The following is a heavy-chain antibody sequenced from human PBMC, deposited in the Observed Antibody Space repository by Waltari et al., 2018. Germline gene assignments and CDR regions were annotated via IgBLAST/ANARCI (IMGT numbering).Heavy chain of an antibody. CDR1: GYTFTGYY. J-gene: IGHJ5*02. CDR3: ARARGYSWFDP. D-gene: IGHD2-15*01. V-gene: IGHV1-2*06. CDR2: INPNRGGT. Sequence: QVQLVQSGAEVKKPGASVKVSCKASGYTFTGYYMHWVRQAPGQGLEWKGRINPNRGGTKYAQKFQGRVTMTRDTSISTAYMELSRLRSDDTAVYYCARARGYSWFDPWGQGTLVTVSS.